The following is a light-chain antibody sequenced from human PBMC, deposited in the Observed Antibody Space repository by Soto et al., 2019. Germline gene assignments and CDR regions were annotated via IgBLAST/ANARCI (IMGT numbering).Light chain of an antibody. CDR3: TSYTSSSTYV. CDR1: SSDVGGYNY. V-gene: IGLV2-14*01. CDR2: DVS. Sequence: QSALTQPASVSGSPGQSITISCTGTSSDVGGYNYVSWYQQHPGKAPKLMIYDVSNRPSGVSNRFSGSKSGNTASLTISGLQAEDGAGYYCTSYTSSSTYVFGIGTKLTVL. J-gene: IGLJ1*01.